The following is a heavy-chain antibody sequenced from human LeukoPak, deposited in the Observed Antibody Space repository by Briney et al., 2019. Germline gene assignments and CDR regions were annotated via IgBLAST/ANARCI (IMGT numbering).Heavy chain of an antibody. CDR1: GYIFTGYY. D-gene: IGHD3-22*01. J-gene: IGHJ3*02. CDR2: INPNSGGT. Sequence: APVKVSCTASGYIFTGYYMHWVRQAPGQGLEWMGWINPNSGGTNYAQKFQGGVTMTRDTSISTAYMEMSRLRSDDTAVYYCAVRPPSGYYRFVAFDIWGQGTM. CDR3: AVRPPSGYYRFVAFDI. V-gene: IGHV1-2*02.